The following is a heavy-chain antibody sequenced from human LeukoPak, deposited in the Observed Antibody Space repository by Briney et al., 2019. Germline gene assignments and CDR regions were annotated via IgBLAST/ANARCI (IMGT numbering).Heavy chain of an antibody. J-gene: IGHJ5*02. CDR1: GWPFSGYY. V-gene: IGHV4-34*01. CDR2: IKHSGST. Sequence: SETLSLTCPVHGWPFSGYYWSWIRQPPGKGLEWIGEIKHSGSTNYNPSLKSRVTLSVDTSKNQFSLKLSSVTAAYTAVYYCARLTRHIVVVPAAMPQFDPWGQGTLVTVSS. CDR3: ARLTRHIVVVPAAMPQFDP. D-gene: IGHD2-2*01.